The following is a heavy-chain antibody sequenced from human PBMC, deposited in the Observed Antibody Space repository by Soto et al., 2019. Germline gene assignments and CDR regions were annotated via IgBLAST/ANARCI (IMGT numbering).Heavy chain of an antibody. CDR1: GYTFTDYH. V-gene: IGHV1-2*02. Sequence: QVQLVQSGAEVKKPGASVKVSCKASGYTFTDYHVHWVRQGPGQGLEWMGLINPYNGATNYAQKFPGRVSLTRDTSISTAHIELNSLKSDDTAMYYCATTSGQYSSAWQELDVWGQGTTVTVSS. J-gene: IGHJ6*02. CDR2: INPYNGAT. D-gene: IGHD6-19*01. CDR3: ATTSGQYSSAWQELDV.